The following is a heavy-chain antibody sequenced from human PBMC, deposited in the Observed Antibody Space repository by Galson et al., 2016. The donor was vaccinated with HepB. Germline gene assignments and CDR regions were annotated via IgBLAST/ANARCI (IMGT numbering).Heavy chain of an antibody. Sequence: SLRLSCAASGFTFSNFWMAWARQAPGEGLEWLATIKPDGSEEYYVDSVKGRFTISRDNARNSVSLQMNSLRAGDTAVYFCARDTRHGGLYWGQGTLVIVSS. D-gene: IGHD3-16*01. CDR1: GFTFSNFW. CDR2: IKPDGSEE. V-gene: IGHV3-7*04. J-gene: IGHJ4*02. CDR3: ARDTRHGGLY.